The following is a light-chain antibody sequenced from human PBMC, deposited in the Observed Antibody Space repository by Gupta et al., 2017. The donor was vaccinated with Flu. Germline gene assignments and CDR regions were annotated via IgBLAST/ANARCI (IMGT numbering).Light chain of an antibody. CDR2: LNSDGSH. CDR3: QTWATGVGV. CDR1: SGRSSYT. Sequence: SGRSSYTIAWHQKPPDQGPRFLMTLNSDGSHTRGAGIPDRFTGSSSGPERYLTISSLQSDDEADYYCQTWATGVGVFGGGTRLTVL. V-gene: IGLV4-69*01. J-gene: IGLJ3*02.